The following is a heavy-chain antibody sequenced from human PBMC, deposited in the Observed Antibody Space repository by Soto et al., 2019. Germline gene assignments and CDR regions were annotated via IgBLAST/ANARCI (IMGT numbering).Heavy chain of an antibody. CDR3: AREAKSGSYYYDY. D-gene: IGHD1-26*01. J-gene: IGHJ4*02. CDR2: IYSGGST. V-gene: IGHV3-66*01. CDR1: GFTVSSNY. Sequence: EVPLVESGGGLVQPGGSLRLSCAASGFTVSSNYMSWVRQAPGKGLEWVSVIYSGGSTYYADSVKGRFTISRDNSKNTLYLQMNSLRAEDTAVYYCAREAKSGSYYYDYWGQGTLVTVSS.